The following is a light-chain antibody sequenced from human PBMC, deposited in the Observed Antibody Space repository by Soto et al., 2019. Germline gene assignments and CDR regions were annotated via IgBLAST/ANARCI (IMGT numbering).Light chain of an antibody. Sequence: EIMLTQSPGTLSLSPGERATLSCRTSQSVSNNYLAWYQQKPGQAPRLLIYGASSRATGIPDRFSGSGSGTDFTLTISSLQPEDFAVYFCHQDFNLPWTFGQGTKVDIK. CDR2: GAS. CDR3: HQDFNLPWT. CDR1: QSVSNNY. J-gene: IGKJ1*01. V-gene: IGKV3-20*01.